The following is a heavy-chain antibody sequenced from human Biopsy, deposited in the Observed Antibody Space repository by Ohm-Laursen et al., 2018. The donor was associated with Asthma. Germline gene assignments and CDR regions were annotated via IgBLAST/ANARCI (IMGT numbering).Heavy chain of an antibody. D-gene: IGHD3-3*01. CDR1: GFTFSSYA. Sequence: SLRLSCTASGFTFSSYAMSWVRQVPGQGLEWVANIKHDGSEKNHVDSLKARFTISRDNAKNLLFLQMNSLRAEDTAVYYCARTFHFWSPYHAEHYQLWGQGTLVTVSS. CDR3: ARTFHFWSPYHAEHYQL. CDR2: IKHDGSEK. J-gene: IGHJ1*01. V-gene: IGHV3-7*01.